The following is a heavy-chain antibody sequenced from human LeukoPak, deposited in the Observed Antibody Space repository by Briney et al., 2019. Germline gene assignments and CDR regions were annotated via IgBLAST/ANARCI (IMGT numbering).Heavy chain of an antibody. J-gene: IGHJ4*02. D-gene: IGHD3-3*01. Sequence: ASVKVSCKASGYTFNSYDISWVRQAPGQGLEWRAWISTYNGNTNYALRVQGRATMTTDTSTSTAYMELRSLRSDDTAVYYCARVLRYDFWSAYYFDYWDQGTLVTVSS. CDR3: ARVLRYDFWSAYYFDY. CDR1: GYTFNSYD. CDR2: ISTYNGNT. V-gene: IGHV1-18*01.